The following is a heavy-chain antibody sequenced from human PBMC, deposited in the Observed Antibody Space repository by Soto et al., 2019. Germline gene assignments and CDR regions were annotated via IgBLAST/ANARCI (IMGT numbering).Heavy chain of an antibody. CDR3: ARDRLNLGELSTHVDY. CDR2: IKQDGSEI. J-gene: IGHJ4*02. CDR1: GFTFSSYW. V-gene: IGHV3-7*01. Sequence: GGSLRLSCAASGFTFSSYWMSWVRQAPGKGLERVANIKQDGSEIYYVDSVKGRFTISRDNAKNSLYLQMNSLRAEDTAVYYCARDRLNLGELSTHVDYWGQGTLVTVSS. D-gene: IGHD3-16*02.